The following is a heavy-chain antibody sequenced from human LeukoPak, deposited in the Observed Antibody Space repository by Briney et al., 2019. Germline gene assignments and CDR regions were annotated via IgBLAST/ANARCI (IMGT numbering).Heavy chain of an antibody. D-gene: IGHD5-12*01. CDR2: IYYSGST. CDR1: GGSISSGSYY. Sequence: SETLSLTCSVSGGSISSGSYYWSWIRQPPGKGLEWIGYIYYSGSTNYNPSLKSRVTISVDTSKNQFSLKLSSVTAADTAVYYCARATMEPIFHYWGQGTLVTVSS. V-gene: IGHV4-61*01. CDR3: ARATMEPIFHY. J-gene: IGHJ4*02.